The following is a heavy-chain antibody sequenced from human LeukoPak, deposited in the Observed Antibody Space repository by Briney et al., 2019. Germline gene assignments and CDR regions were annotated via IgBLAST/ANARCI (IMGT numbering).Heavy chain of an antibody. Sequence: ASVNVSCKAFGYTFTDYYMHWVRQAPGPGFEWMGWINPNDGDTNYAQKFQGRVTMTRDTSISTAHMEVSRLRSDDTAVYYCARANFLYCSSSTCLFDYWGQGTLVTVSS. J-gene: IGHJ4*02. CDR3: ARANFLYCSSSTCLFDY. CDR1: GYTFTDYY. V-gene: IGHV1-2*02. D-gene: IGHD2-2*01. CDR2: INPNDGDT.